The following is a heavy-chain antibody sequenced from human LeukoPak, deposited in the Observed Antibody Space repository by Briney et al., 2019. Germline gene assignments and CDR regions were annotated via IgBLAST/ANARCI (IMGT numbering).Heavy chain of an antibody. CDR3: ARGLSQFGELSDASSY. D-gene: IGHD3-10*01. CDR1: GYTLTNYG. Sequence: ASVKVSCKASGYTLTNYGVSWVRQAPGQGLEWMGWISAYNGNTNYAQKLQGRVTMTRDTSTSTAYMELRSLRSDDTAVYYCARGLSQFGELSDASSYWGQGTLVTVSS. V-gene: IGHV1-18*01. CDR2: ISAYNGNT. J-gene: IGHJ4*02.